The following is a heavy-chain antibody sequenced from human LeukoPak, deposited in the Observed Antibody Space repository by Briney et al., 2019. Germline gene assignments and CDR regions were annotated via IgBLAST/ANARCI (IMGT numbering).Heavy chain of an antibody. D-gene: IGHD3-22*01. CDR3: ARLFQRNELNYYDSSGYSLGY. V-gene: IGHV1-8*03. Sequence: ASVKVSCKASGYTFTSYDINWVRQATGQGLEWMGWMDPNSGNTGYAQKFQGRITITRNTSIRTAYMELSSLRSEDTAVYYCARLFQRNELNYYDSSGYSLGYWGQGTLVTVSS. CDR1: GYTFTSYD. J-gene: IGHJ4*02. CDR2: MDPNSGNT.